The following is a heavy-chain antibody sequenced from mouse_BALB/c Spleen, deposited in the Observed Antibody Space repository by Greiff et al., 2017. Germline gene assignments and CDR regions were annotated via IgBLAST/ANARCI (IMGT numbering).Heavy chain of an antibody. V-gene: IGHV1-82*01. CDR3: ARGSTFDY. D-gene: IGHD1-1*01. Sequence: QVQLQQSGPELVKPGASVKISCKASGYAFSSSWMNWVKQRPGQGLEWIGRIYPGDGDTNYNGKFKGKATLTADKSSSTAYMQLSSLTSVDSAVYFCARGSTFDYWGQGTTLTVSS. J-gene: IGHJ2*01. CDR1: GYAFSSSW. CDR2: IYPGDGDT.